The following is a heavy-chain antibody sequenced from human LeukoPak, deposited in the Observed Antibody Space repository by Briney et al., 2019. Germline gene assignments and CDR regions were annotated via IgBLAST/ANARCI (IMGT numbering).Heavy chain of an antibody. Sequence: GGSLRLSCAASGFTFSSYAMSWVRQAPGKGLEWVSAISGSGGSTYYADSVKGRFTISRDNSKNTLYLQMNSLRAEDTAVYYCAKEGHSSSWRRTRGYNWFDPWGQGTLVTVSS. D-gene: IGHD6-13*01. CDR3: AKEGHSSSWRRTRGYNWFDP. CDR2: ISGSGGST. V-gene: IGHV3-23*01. J-gene: IGHJ5*02. CDR1: GFTFSSYA.